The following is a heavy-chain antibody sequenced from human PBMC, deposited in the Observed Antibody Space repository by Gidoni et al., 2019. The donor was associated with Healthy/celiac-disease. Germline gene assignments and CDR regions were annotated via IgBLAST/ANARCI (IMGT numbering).Heavy chain of an antibody. J-gene: IGHJ4*02. D-gene: IGHD4-17*01. CDR3: AHRPQGEVTTAFDY. CDR1: GFSLSTSGVG. Sequence: QITLKESGPTLVKPTQTLTLTCTFSGFSLSTSGVGVGWIRQPPGKALEWLALIYWNDDKRYSPSLKSRLTITKDTSKNQVVLTMTNMDPVDTATYYCAHRPQGEVTTAFDYWGQGTLVTVSS. CDR2: IYWNDDK. V-gene: IGHV2-5*01.